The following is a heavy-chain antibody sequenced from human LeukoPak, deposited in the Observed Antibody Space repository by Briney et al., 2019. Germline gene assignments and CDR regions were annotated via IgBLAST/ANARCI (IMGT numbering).Heavy chain of an antibody. D-gene: IGHD7-27*01. CDR3: ARGSNWGDY. V-gene: IGHV4-59*08. CDR1: GGSISDYY. Sequence: PSETLSLTCTVSGGSISDYYWSWLRQPPGKGLEWIGYISNSGSTNYNPSLKSRVTISVDTSKNQFSLRLSSVTAADTAVYYCARGSNWGDYWGRGTLVTVSS. CDR2: ISNSGST. J-gene: IGHJ4*02.